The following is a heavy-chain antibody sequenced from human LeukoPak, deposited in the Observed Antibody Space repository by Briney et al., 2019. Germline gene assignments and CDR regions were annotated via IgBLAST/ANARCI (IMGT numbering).Heavy chain of an antibody. Sequence: GGSLRLSCAASGFTFSSCWMSWVRQAPGKGLEWVANIKQDGSEKYYVDSVKGRFTISRDNAKNSLYLQMNSLRAEDTALYYCAKDFYYGSGSYYKRPFYGMDVWGQGTTVTVSS. CDR3: AKDFYYGSGSYYKRPFYGMDV. CDR1: GFTFSSCW. D-gene: IGHD3-10*01. J-gene: IGHJ6*02. V-gene: IGHV3-7*03. CDR2: IKQDGSEK.